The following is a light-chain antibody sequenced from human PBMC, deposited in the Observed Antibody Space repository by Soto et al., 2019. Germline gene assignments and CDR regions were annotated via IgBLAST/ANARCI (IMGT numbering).Light chain of an antibody. CDR2: DVS. CDR3: CSSAGSYTYV. CDR1: SSDVGGYNY. Sequence: QSALTQPRSVSGSPGQSVTISCTGTSSDVGGYNYVSWYQQHPGKAPKLMISDVSKRPSGVPDRFSGSKSGNTASLTISGLHAEDEADYFCCSSAGSYTYVVGTGTKLTVL. J-gene: IGLJ1*01. V-gene: IGLV2-11*01.